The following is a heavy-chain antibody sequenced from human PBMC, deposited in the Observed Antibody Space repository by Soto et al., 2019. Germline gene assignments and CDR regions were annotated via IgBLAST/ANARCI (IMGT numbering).Heavy chain of an antibody. CDR2: INHSGST. D-gene: IGHD1-20*01. V-gene: IGHV4-34*01. J-gene: IGHJ5*02. Sequence: QVQLQQWGAGLLKPSETLSLTCAVYGGSFSGYYWSWIRQPPGKGLEWIGEINHSGSTNYNPSLKSRVTISVDTSKNQFSLKLSSVTAADTAVYYCARVINIKGGWFDPWGQGTLVTVSS. CDR3: ARVINIKGGWFDP. CDR1: GGSFSGYY.